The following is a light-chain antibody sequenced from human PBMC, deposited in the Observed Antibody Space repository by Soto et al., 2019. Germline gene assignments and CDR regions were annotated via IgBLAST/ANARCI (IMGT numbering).Light chain of an antibody. V-gene: IGKV1-39*01. CDR1: QRIGNY. Sequence: DVQMTQSPSSLSAFVGDRVTITCRASQRIGNYLHWYQQHPGKAPKLLIYVASSLQSGVPSRFSGSGSVTDFTLTISSLHAEDFATYYCHRTFSSPRTFGQGTKVDLK. CDR2: VAS. J-gene: IGKJ1*01. CDR3: HRTFSSPRT.